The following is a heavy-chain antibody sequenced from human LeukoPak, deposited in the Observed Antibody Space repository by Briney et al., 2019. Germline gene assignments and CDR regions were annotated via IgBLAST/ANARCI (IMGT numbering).Heavy chain of an antibody. D-gene: IGHD3-22*01. CDR1: GYTFTGYY. V-gene: IGHV1-2*02. CDR2: INPNSGGT. J-gene: IGHJ4*02. CDR3: ARGSLIVVGDFDY. Sequence: ASVKVPCKASGYTFTGYYMHWVRQAPGQGLEWMGWINPNSGGTNYAQKFQGRVTMTRDTSISTAYMELTRLRSDDTAVYYCARGSLIVVGDFDYWGQGTLVTVSS.